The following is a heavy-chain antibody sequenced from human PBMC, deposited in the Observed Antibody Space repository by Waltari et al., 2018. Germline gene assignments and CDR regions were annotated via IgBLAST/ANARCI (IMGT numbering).Heavy chain of an antibody. V-gene: IGHV1-69*14. Sequence: QVQLVQSGAEVKKPGSSVKVSCKASGGTFSSYAISWVRHAPGQGLEWRGGIIPIFGTANYAWKFQGRVTITAEKATSTAYMEMSSLRAEDTAVYYCARPDYDSSFDYWGQGTLVTVSS. CDR3: ARPDYDSSFDY. CDR2: IIPIFGTA. D-gene: IGHD3-22*01. CDR1: GGTFSSYA. J-gene: IGHJ4*02.